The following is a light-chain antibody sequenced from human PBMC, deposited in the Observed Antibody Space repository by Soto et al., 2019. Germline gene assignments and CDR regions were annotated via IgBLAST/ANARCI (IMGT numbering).Light chain of an antibody. Sequence: QSALTQPASVSGSPGQSITISCTGTSXXXXGYNYVSWYQQHPGIAPKLLIYGVTNRPSGVSTRFSGSKSGNTASLTISGLQAEDEADYHCSSYTSASTLLYLFGTGTKVTVL. J-gene: IGLJ1*01. CDR3: SSYTSASTLLYL. CDR2: GVT. CDR1: SXXXXGYNY. V-gene: IGLV2-14*01.